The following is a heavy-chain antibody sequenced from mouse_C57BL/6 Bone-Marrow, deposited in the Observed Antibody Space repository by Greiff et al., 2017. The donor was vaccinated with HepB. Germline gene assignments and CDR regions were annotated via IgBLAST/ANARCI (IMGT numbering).Heavy chain of an antibody. J-gene: IGHJ1*03. CDR1: GYSITSGYY. CDR3: AILYGNYVEWYFDV. Sequence: EVQLQQSGPGLVKPSQSLSLTCSVTGYSITSGYYWNWIRQFPGNKLEWMGYISYDGSNNYNPSLKNRISITRDTSKNQFFLKLNSVTTEDTATYYCAILYGNYVEWYFDVWGTGTTVTVSS. D-gene: IGHD2-1*01. CDR2: ISYDGSN. V-gene: IGHV3-6*01.